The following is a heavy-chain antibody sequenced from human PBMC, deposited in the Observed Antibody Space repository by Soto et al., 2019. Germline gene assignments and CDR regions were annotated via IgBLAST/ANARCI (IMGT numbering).Heavy chain of an antibody. Sequence: EVQLLESGGGLVQPGGSLRLSCAASGFTFSSYAMSWVRQAPGKGLEWVSAISGSGGSTYYADSVKGRFTISRDNSKNTLYLKMNSLRAEDTDIYYCAKDLGIAVAGTFLRRHSYGMDVWGQGTPVTVSS. CDR3: AKDLGIAVAGTFLRRHSYGMDV. J-gene: IGHJ6*02. D-gene: IGHD6-19*01. V-gene: IGHV3-23*01. CDR1: GFTFSSYA. CDR2: ISGSGGST.